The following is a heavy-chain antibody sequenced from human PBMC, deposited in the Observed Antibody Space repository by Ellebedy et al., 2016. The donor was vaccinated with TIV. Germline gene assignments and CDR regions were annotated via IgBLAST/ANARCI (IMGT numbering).Heavy chain of an antibody. CDR3: ARDGGNYGMDV. CDR1: GGSISSYY. Sequence: SETLSLXCTVSGGSISSYYWSWIRQPPGKGLEWIGYIYYSGSTNYNPSLKSRVTISVDTSKNQFSLKLSSVTAADTAVYYCARDGGNYGMDVWGQGTTVTVSS. J-gene: IGHJ6*02. V-gene: IGHV4-59*01. D-gene: IGHD3-16*01. CDR2: IYYSGST.